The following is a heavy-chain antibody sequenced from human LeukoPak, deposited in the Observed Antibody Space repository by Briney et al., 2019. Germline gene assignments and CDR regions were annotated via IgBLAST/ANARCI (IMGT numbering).Heavy chain of an antibody. D-gene: IGHD4-17*01. V-gene: IGHV1-18*01. CDR2: ISAYNGNT. CDR3: ARVRGMTTVTTHCYYYMDV. CDR1: GYTFTSYG. J-gene: IGHJ6*03. Sequence: ASVKVSCKASGYTFTSYGISWVRQAPGQGLEWMGWISAYNGNTNYAQKLQGRVTMTTDTSTSTAYMELRSLRSDDTAVYYCARVRGMTTVTTHCYYYMDVWGKGTTVTVSS.